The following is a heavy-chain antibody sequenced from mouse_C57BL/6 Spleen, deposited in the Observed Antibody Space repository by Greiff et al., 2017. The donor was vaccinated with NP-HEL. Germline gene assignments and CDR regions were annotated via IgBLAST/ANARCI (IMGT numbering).Heavy chain of an antibody. Sequence: VQLKESGAELVKPGASVKISCKASGYAFSSYWMNWVKQRPGKGLEWIGQIYPGDGDTNYNGKFKGKATLTADKSSSTAYMQLSSLTSEDSAVYFCARVWDDAMDYWGQGTSVTVSS. CDR3: ARVWDDAMDY. D-gene: IGHD4-1*01. V-gene: IGHV1-80*01. CDR2: IYPGDGDT. CDR1: GYAFSSYW. J-gene: IGHJ4*01.